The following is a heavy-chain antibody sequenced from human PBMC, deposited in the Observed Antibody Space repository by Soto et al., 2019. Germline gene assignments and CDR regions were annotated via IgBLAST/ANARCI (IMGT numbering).Heavy chain of an antibody. CDR2: ISYDGSNK. J-gene: IGHJ4*02. CDR3: AKGSTPTGDNGVWGQPYYFDY. V-gene: IGHV3-30*18. Sequence: QVQLVESGGGVVQPGRSLRLSCAASGFTFSSYGMHWVRQAPGKGLEWVADISYDGSNKYYADSVKGRFTISRDNSKNTRYLQMNSQRAEDTAVYYCAKGSTPTGDNGVWGQPYYFDYWGQGTLVTVSS. D-gene: IGHD3-16*01. CDR1: GFTFSSYG.